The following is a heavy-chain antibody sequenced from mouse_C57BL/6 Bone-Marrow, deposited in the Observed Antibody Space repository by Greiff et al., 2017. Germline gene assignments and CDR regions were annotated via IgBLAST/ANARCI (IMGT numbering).Heavy chain of an antibody. CDR3: AREDLCYGNFYWYFDV. V-gene: IGHV1-39*01. Sequence: VQLQQSGPELVKPGASVKISCKASGYSFTDYNMNLVKQSNGKSLEWIGVINPNYGTTSYNQKFKGKATLTVDQSSSTAYMQLNSLTSEDSAVYYCAREDLCYGNFYWYFDVWGTGTTVTVSS. D-gene: IGHD2-1*01. CDR1: GYSFTDYN. CDR2: INPNYGTT. J-gene: IGHJ1*03.